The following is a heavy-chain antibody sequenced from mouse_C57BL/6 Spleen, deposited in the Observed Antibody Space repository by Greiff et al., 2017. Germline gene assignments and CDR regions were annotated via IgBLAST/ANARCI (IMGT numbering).Heavy chain of an antibody. CDR1: GYTFTSYW. CDR2: IDPSDSYT. CDR3: ARWGYSNYEGYAMDY. V-gene: IGHV1-69*01. Sequence: QVQLQQPGAELVMPGASVKLSCKASGYTFTSYWMHWVKQRPGQGLVWIGEIDPSDSYTNYNQKFKGKSTLTVDKSSSTAYMQLSSLTSEDSAVYYCARWGYSNYEGYAMDYWGQGTSVTVSS. D-gene: IGHD2-5*01. J-gene: IGHJ4*01.